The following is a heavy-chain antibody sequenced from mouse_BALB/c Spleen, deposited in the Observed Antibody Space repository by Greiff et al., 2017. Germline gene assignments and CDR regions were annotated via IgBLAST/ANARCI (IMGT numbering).Heavy chain of an antibody. CDR2: ISSGGST. Sequence: EVQLVESGGGLVKPGGSLKLSCAASGSTFSSYAMSWVRQTPEKRLEWVASISSGGSTYYPDSVKGRFTISRDNARNILYLQMSSLRSEDTAMYYCARGSTMITRMDYWGQGTSVTVSS. V-gene: IGHV5-6-5*01. D-gene: IGHD2-4*01. J-gene: IGHJ4*01. CDR3: ARGSTMITRMDY. CDR1: GSTFSSYA.